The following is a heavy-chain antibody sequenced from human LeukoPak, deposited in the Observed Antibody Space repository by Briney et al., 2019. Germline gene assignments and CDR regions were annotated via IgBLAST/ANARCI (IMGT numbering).Heavy chain of an antibody. D-gene: IGHD1-26*01. Sequence: SETLSLTCAVYGGSFSGYYWSWIRQPPGKGLEWIGEINHSGSTNYNPSLKSRVTISVDTSKNQFSLKLSSVTAADTAVYYCARDSYYWNYFDYWGQGTLVTVSS. CDR1: GGSFSGYY. CDR3: ARDSYYWNYFDY. J-gene: IGHJ4*02. CDR2: INHSGST. V-gene: IGHV4-34*01.